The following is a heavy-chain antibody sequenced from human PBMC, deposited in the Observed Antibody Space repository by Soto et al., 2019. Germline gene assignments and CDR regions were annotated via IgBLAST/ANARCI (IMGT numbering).Heavy chain of an antibody. J-gene: IGHJ4*02. V-gene: IGHV1-69*02. Sequence: SVKVSCKASGGTFSSYTINWVRQAPGQGLEWMGRIIPILGIANYAQKFQGRVTITADESTSTAYMELSSLRSEDTAVYYCARGGDRNYDSSGYYLGYYFDYWGQGTLVTV. CDR2: IIPILGIA. D-gene: IGHD3-22*01. CDR3: ARGGDRNYDSSGYYLGYYFDY. CDR1: GGTFSSYT.